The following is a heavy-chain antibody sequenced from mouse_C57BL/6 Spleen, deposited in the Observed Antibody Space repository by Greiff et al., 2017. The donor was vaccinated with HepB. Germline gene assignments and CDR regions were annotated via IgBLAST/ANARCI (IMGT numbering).Heavy chain of an antibody. CDR1: GYTFTSYW. Sequence: QVQLKQPGAELVKPGASVKMSCKASGYTFTSYWITWVKQRPGQGLEWIGDIYPGSGSTNYNEKFKSKATLTVDTSSSTAYMQRSSLTSEDSAVYDCARRGYGSSYPLYAMDYWGQGTSVTVSS. CDR2: IYPGSGST. J-gene: IGHJ4*01. D-gene: IGHD1-1*01. CDR3: ARRGYGSSYPLYAMDY. V-gene: IGHV1-55*01.